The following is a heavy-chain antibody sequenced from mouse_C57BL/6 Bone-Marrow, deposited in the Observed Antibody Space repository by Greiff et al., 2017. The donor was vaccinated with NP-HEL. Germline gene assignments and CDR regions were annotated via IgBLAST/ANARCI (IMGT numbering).Heavy chain of an antibody. J-gene: IGHJ2*01. CDR3: ARERITTYYFDY. Sequence: EVKLMESGGGLVKPGGSLKLSCAASGFTFSSYAMSWVRQTPEKRLEWVATISDGGSYTYYPDNVKGRFTISRDNAKNNLYLQMSHLKSEDTAMYYCARERITTYYFDYWGQGTTLTVSS. D-gene: IGHD1-1*01. CDR2: ISDGGSYT. V-gene: IGHV5-4*01. CDR1: GFTFSSYA.